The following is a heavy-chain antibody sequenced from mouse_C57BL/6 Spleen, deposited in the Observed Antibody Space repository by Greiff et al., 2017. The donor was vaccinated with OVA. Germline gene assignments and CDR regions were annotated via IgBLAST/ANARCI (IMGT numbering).Heavy chain of an antibody. CDR2: ILPGSGST. D-gene: IGHD1-1*01. CDR1: GYTFTGYW. V-gene: IGHV1-9*01. J-gene: IGHJ1*03. CDR3: ARRLYGSSPIYWDVDV. Sequence: QVQLQQSGAELMKPGASVKLSCKATGYTFTGYWIEWVKQRPGHGLEWIGEILPGSGSTNYNEKFKGKATFTADTSSNTAYMQLSSLTTEDSAIDDGARRLYGSSPIYWDVDVWGTGTTVTVSS.